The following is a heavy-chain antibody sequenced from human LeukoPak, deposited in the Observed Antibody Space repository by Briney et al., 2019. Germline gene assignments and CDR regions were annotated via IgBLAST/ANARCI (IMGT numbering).Heavy chain of an antibody. Sequence: ASVKVSCKASGCTFTSYGISWVRQAPGQGLEWMGWISAYNGNTNYAQKLQDRVTMTTDTSTSTAYMELRSLRSDDTAVYYCARWGDCSSTSCYGSSRWFDPWGQGTPVTVSS. CDR2: ISAYNGNT. J-gene: IGHJ5*02. D-gene: IGHD2-2*01. CDR3: ARWGDCSSTSCYGSSRWFDP. CDR1: GCTFTSYG. V-gene: IGHV1-18*01.